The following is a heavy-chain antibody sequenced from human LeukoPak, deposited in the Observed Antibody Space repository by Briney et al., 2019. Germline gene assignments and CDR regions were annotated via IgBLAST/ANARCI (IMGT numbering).Heavy chain of an antibody. CDR3: ARDLYSRRMNYYGSGSYFAY. D-gene: IGHD3-10*01. J-gene: IGHJ4*02. CDR1: GGSISNYH. Sequence: SETLSLTCTVSGGSISNYHWTWIRQSPGKTLEWIGCSHKSGSTHYNPSLKSRVTISVDTSKSQFSLRLNSVTAPDTAVYYCARDLYSRRMNYYGSGSYFAYWGQGTLVTVSS. V-gene: IGHV4-59*01. CDR2: SHKSGST.